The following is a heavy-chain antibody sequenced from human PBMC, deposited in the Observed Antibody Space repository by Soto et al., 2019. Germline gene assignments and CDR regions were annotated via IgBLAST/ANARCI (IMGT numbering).Heavy chain of an antibody. CDR3: ARGGWTTYYSPFFDY. D-gene: IGHD3-10*01. CDR1: GFSLDTSGLG. J-gene: IGHJ4*02. CDR2: IYWDDDK. V-gene: IGHV2-5*02. Sequence: QITLKESGPTLVKPTQTLTLTCTFSGFSLDTSGLGVGWIRQPPGKALEWLALIYWDDDKRYSPSMKSRLTLTKDTSKRQVVLTLTKLDTVDTGKYYCARGGWTTYYSPFFDYWGQGTLVTVS.